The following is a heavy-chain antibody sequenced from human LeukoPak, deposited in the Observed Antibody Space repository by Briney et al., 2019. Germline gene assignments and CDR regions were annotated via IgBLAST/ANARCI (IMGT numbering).Heavy chain of an antibody. V-gene: IGHV1-18*01. Sequence: GASVKVSFKASGYTFTSYGISWVRQAPGQGLEWMGWTSAHNDDTNYAETLQGRLTMTTDISTSTAYMELTSLRSDDTAVYYCARDWDSRNDYSDPWGQGTLVIVSS. J-gene: IGHJ5*02. D-gene: IGHD1-1*01. CDR1: GYTFTSYG. CDR2: TSAHNDDT. CDR3: ARDWDSRNDYSDP.